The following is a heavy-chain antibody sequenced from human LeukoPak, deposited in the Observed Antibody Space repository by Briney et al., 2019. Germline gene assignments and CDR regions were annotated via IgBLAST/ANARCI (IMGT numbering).Heavy chain of an antibody. CDR1: GFSVSSHY. CDR3: ARDRADCSDYYCGMDV. D-gene: IGHD2-21*02. CDR2: IYSGGNI. V-gene: IGHV3-66*01. Sequence: GGSLRLSCAASGFSVSSHYMSWVRQAPGKGLEWVSVIYSGGNIYYADSVKGRFTISRDNSKNTLYLQMNSLRAEDTAVFYCARDRADCSDYYCGMDVWGQGTTVTVSS. J-gene: IGHJ6*02.